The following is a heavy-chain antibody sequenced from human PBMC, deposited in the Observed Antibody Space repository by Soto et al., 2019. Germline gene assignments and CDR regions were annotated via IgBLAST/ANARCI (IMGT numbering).Heavy chain of an antibody. V-gene: IGHV3-23*01. CDR3: AKARCSTTNCSVPAY. Sequence: GGCLRLSCAASGFTXSTYTMSWVRRAPGKGLEWVSAISGSGASPSYADSVQGRFTISRDNPKRTLYVQMNNLRAEDTAVYYSAKARCSTTNCSVPAYRGQGTLVPVS. CDR1: GFTXSTYT. J-gene: IGHJ4*02. D-gene: IGHD2-2*01. CDR2: ISGSGASP.